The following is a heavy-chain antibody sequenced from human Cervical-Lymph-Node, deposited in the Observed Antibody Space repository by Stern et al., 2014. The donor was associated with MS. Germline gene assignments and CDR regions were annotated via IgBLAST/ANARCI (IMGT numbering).Heavy chain of an antibody. Sequence: VQLVQSGAEVKKPGSSVKVSCKASGGTFSNYGINWVRQAPGQGLEWMGGIIPMFGTAHYAQTFKGRFTITADKSTSTAYMELNSVRSEDTAVYYCAKDDVMIWGMDVWGQGTTVTVSS. CDR2: IIPMFGTA. D-gene: IGHD3/OR15-3a*01. CDR3: AKDDVMIWGMDV. CDR1: GGTFSNYG. V-gene: IGHV1-69*06. J-gene: IGHJ6*02.